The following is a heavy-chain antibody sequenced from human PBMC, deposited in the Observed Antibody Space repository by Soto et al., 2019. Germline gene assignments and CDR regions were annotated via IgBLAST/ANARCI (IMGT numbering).Heavy chain of an antibody. CDR3: ARTLYGDNVDY. Sequence: ASLKVSCKASVYTFTRYDINWARQATGQGLEWMGWMNPNSGNTGYAQKFQGRVTMTRNTSISTAYMELSSLRSEDTAVYYCARTLYGDNVDYWGQGTLVTVSS. CDR2: MNPNSGNT. V-gene: IGHV1-8*01. CDR1: VYTFTRYD. J-gene: IGHJ4*02. D-gene: IGHD4-17*01.